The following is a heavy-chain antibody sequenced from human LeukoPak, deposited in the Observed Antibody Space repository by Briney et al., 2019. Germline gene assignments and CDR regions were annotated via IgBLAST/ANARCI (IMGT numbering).Heavy chain of an antibody. J-gene: IGHJ4*02. D-gene: IGHD6-13*01. Sequence: SETLSLTCTVSGGSISSYFWSWIRQPPGKGLEWIGYIYYSGSTNYNPSLKSRVTISVDTSKNQFSLKLSSVTAADAAVYYCARGGSIAAAGYFDYWGQGTLVTVSS. CDR2: IYYSGST. CDR3: ARGGSIAAAGYFDY. CDR1: GGSISSYF. V-gene: IGHV4-59*08.